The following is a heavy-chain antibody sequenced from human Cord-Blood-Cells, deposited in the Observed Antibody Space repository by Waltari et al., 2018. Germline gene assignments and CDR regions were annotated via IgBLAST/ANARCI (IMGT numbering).Heavy chain of an antibody. CDR1: GGTFSSYA. V-gene: IGHV1-69*12. CDR2: TIPIFGTA. D-gene: IGHD3-10*01. J-gene: IGHJ6*02. Sequence: QVQLVQSGAEVKKPGSSVKVSCKASGGTFSSYAISWVRQAPGQGLEWMGGTIPIFGTANDAQKFQGRVTITADESTSTAYMEPSSLRSEDTAVYYCARDPRRGSGAYYYYGMDVWGQGTTVTVSS. CDR3: ARDPRRGSGAYYYYGMDV.